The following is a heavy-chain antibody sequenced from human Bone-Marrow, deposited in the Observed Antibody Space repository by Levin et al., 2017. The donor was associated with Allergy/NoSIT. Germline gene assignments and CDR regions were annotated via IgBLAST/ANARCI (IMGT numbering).Heavy chain of an antibody. CDR2: IYSGGST. D-gene: IGHD3-9*01. Sequence: GESLKISCAASGFSVSSHYMSWVRQAPGKGLEWVSVIYSGGSTKYADSVKGRFNISRDNSKNTLYLQMNSLRAEDTAVYYCVRSPSTGYWGQGTLVTVSS. CDR1: GFSVSSHY. CDR3: VRSPSTGY. V-gene: IGHV3-53*01. J-gene: IGHJ4*02.